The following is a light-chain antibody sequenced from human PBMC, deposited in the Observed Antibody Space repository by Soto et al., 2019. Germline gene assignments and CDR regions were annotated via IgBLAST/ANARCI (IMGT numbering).Light chain of an antibody. CDR1: QSLLHSNGYNY. CDR3: QPYNNWPLT. CDR2: DTS. V-gene: IGKV2-28*01. Sequence: DIVMTQSPLSLPVTPGEPASISCRSSQSLLHSNGYNYLDWYLQKPGQSPQLLIYDTSTRATGVPTRFSGSRSGAEFTLTINSLQSEDFAVYYCQPYNNWPLTFGGGTKV. J-gene: IGKJ4*01.